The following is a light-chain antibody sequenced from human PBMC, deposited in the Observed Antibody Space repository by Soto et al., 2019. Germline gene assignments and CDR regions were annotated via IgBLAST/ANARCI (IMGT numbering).Light chain of an antibody. CDR2: VAS. CDR1: QSVRSN. CDR3: QQYNNWPLT. Sequence: EIWMTQFPATLSVSPGERATLSCGASQSVRSNLDWYQKKPGKAPRLLIYVASSRATGIPVRFSGSGYGTELTITISSMQSEDFAVYYCQQYNNWPLTFGHGTRLEI. J-gene: IGKJ5*01. V-gene: IGKV3-15*01.